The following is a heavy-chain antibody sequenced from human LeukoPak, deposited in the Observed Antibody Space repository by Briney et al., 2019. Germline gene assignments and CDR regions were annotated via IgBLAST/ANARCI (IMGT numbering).Heavy chain of an antibody. D-gene: IGHD3-3*01. CDR2: IYPGDSDT. J-gene: IGHJ4*02. V-gene: IGHV5-51*01. CDR1: GYTFSSYW. Sequence: GESLRISCKGSGYTFSSYWIGWVRQMPGKGLEWMGIIYPGDSDTRYSPSLQGQVTISVDTSIGAAYLQWSSLKASDTAIYYCARQDDFRLDYWGQGTLVTVSS. CDR3: ARQDDFRLDY.